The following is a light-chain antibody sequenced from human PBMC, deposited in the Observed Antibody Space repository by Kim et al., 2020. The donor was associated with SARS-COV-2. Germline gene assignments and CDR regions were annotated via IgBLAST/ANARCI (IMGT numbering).Light chain of an antibody. Sequence: PGRTARITCSGDTLPEKQTYWYQQKSGQAPLLVIYKDNERPSGIPGRFSGSSSGTTVTLTISGVQAEDDADYYCQSADGSGTYVFGTGTKVTVL. CDR2: KDN. CDR3: QSADGSGTYV. V-gene: IGLV3-25*03. CDR1: TLPEKQ. J-gene: IGLJ1*01.